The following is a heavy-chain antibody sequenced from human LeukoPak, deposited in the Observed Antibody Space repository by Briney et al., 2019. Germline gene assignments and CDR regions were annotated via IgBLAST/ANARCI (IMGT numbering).Heavy chain of an antibody. Sequence: ASVKVSCKASGGTFSSYAISWVRQAPGQGLEWMGGIIPIFGTANYAQKFQGRVTITADESTSTAYMELSSLRSEDTAVYYCARAPYSYGSPGGTRYYYYYYMDVWGKGTTVTVSS. CDR2: IIPIFGTA. CDR1: GGTFSSYA. CDR3: ARAPYSYGSPGGTRYYYYYYMDV. D-gene: IGHD5-18*01. J-gene: IGHJ6*03. V-gene: IGHV1-69*01.